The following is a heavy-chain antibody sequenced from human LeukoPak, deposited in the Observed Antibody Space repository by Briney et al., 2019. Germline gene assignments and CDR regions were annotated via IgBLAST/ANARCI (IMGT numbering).Heavy chain of an antibody. J-gene: IGHJ6*03. Sequence: PGGSLRLSCVASGFTFYSYAMGWVRQSPGRGLERVSAISNYGHKTSYTDSVRGRFTISRGNSKNTVYSQMSSLRAEDTGIYYCVRNAASDFYYYMGVWGRGTTLIVS. V-gene: IGHV3-23*01. CDR2: ISNYGHKT. CDR1: GFTFYSYA. CDR3: VRNAASDFYYYMGV. D-gene: IGHD6-25*01.